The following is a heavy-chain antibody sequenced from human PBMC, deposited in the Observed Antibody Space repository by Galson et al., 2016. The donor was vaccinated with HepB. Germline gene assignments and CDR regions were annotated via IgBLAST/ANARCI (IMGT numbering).Heavy chain of an antibody. V-gene: IGHV3-33*01. D-gene: IGHD1/OR15-1a*01. CDR2: IWKDGTQK. J-gene: IGHJ5*02. CDR1: GFTFSRYG. CDR3: ARDQGSGGWNKGWFDP. Sequence: SLRLSCAASGFTFSRYGMHWVRQAPGKGLEWVAVIWKDGTQKYYGESVKGRFTISRDNSENTVSLQMDNLRDEDTAVYYCARDQGSGGWNKGWFDPWGQGTLVTVSS.